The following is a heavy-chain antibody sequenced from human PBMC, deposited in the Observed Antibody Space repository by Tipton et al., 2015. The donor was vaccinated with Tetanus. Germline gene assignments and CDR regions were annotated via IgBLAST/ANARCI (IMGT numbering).Heavy chain of an antibody. J-gene: IGHJ4*02. V-gene: IGHV3-23*01. CDR2: ITGGGDST. D-gene: IGHD1-26*01. Sequence: SLRLSCAASGFTFSSFGMTWVRQAPGKGPEWVSLITGGGDSTYYADSGKRRFTVSRDNSKNTLYLQMNSLRTDDAAVYYCTKTGGKASTVFRLDYWGQGARVPVSS. CDR1: GFTFSSFG. CDR3: TKTGGKASTVFRLDY.